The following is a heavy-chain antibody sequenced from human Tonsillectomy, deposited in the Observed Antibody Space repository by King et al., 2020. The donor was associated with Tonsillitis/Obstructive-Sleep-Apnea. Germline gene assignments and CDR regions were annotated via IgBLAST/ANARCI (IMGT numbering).Heavy chain of an antibody. CDR3: ARGLNLVVVAATSRRHTAVGGNRRGNWFDP. Sequence: QVQLQQWGAGLLKPSETLSLTCAVYGGSFSGYYWSWIRQPPGKGLEWIGEINHSGSTNYNPSLKSRVTISVDTSKNQFSLKLSSVTAADTAVYYCARGLNLVVVAATSRRHTAVGGNRRGNWFDPWGQGTLVTVSS. V-gene: IGHV4-34*01. CDR1: GGSFSGYY. J-gene: IGHJ5*02. D-gene: IGHD2-15*01. CDR2: INHSGST.